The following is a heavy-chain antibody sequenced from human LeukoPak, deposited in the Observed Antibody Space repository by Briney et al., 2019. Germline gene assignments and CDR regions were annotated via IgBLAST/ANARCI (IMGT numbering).Heavy chain of an antibody. D-gene: IGHD2-15*01. CDR2: IYYSGST. J-gene: IGHJ4*02. Sequence: SETLSLTCTVSGGSISSYYWSWIRQPPGKGLEWIGYIYYSGSTNYNPSLKGRVTISVDTSKNQFSLKLSSVTAVDTAVYYCARRSRWPYYFDYWGQGTLVTVSS. CDR3: ARRSRWPYYFDY. CDR1: GGSISSYY. V-gene: IGHV4-59*08.